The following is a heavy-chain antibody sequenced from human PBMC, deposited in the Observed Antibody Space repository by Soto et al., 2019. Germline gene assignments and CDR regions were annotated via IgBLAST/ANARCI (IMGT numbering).Heavy chain of an antibody. V-gene: IGHV3-33*01. CDR2: IWYDGSNK. D-gene: IGHD4-17*01. Sequence: GGSLRLSCAASGFTFSSYGMHWVRQAPGKGLEWVAVIWYDGSNKYYADSVKGRFTISRVNSKNTLYLQMNSLRAEDTAVYYCARGVATTRPDYWGQGTLVTVSS. CDR3: ARGVATTRPDY. CDR1: GFTFSSYG. J-gene: IGHJ4*02.